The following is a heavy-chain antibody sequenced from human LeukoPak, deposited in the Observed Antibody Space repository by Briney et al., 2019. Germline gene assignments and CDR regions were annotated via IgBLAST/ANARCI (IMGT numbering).Heavy chain of an antibody. CDR3: ARGPIGTLSGMDV. J-gene: IGHJ6*04. Sequence: GGSLRLSCAASGFTFSIYGMTWVRQAPGKGLEWVSGISGSGDSTDYADSVKGRFTISRDNSKNTLYLQMNSLRAEDTAVYYCARGPIGTLSGMDVWGKGTTVTVSS. V-gene: IGHV3-23*01. CDR1: GFTFSIYG. D-gene: IGHD6-13*01. CDR2: ISGSGDST.